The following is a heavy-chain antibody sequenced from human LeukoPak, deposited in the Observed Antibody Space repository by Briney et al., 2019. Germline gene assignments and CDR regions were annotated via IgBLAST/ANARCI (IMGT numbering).Heavy chain of an antibody. CDR1: GGSISSSSYY. D-gene: IGHD4-17*01. Sequence: KPSETLSLTFTVSGGSISSSSYYWGWIRQPPGKGLEWIGSIYYSGSTYYNPSLKSRVTISVDTSKNQFSLKLSSVTAADTAVYYCARTTTVTTFDYWGQGTLVTVSS. V-gene: IGHV4-39*01. CDR2: IYYSGST. J-gene: IGHJ4*02. CDR3: ARTTTVTTFDY.